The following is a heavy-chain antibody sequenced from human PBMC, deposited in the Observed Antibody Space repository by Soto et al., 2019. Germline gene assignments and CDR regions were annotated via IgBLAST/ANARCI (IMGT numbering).Heavy chain of an antibody. CDR1: GFTLSRYS. V-gene: IGHV3-48*02. J-gene: IGHJ4*02. CDR2: IDSTSATI. CDR3: ARGGVATIFGDS. Sequence: EVQLVESGGGLVQPGGSLRVSCAASGFTLSRYSMNWVRQAPGKGLEWLSYIDSTSATIYYAESVKGRFLISRDNAKNSLYLQMNSLRDEDTAVYYCARGGVATIFGDSWGQGTLVTGSS. D-gene: IGHD5-12*01.